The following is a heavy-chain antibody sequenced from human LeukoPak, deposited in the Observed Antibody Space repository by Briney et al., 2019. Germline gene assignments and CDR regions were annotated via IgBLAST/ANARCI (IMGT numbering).Heavy chain of an antibody. CDR3: ARSGYSNFDY. V-gene: IGHV4-59*01. J-gene: IGHJ4*02. CDR1: GGSISSYF. CDR2: IYYSGST. Sequence: PSEALSLTCTVSGGSISSYFWSWIRQPPGKGLEWIGYIYYSGSTNYNPSLQSRVTISLDTSKNQFSLKLSSVTAADTAVYYCARSGYSNFDYWGQGTLVTVSS. D-gene: IGHD3-3*01.